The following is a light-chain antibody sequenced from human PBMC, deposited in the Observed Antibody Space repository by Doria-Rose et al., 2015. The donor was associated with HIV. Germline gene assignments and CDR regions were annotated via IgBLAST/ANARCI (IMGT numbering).Light chain of an antibody. J-gene: IGKJ1*01. CDR2: AAS. V-gene: IGKV1-39*01. Sequence: MTQSSSSLSESIGDSVTITCRASQTVSTYLNWFQQEPGKAPKLLIYAASRLQSGVPSRFSGSGSGTDFTLTISGLQPGDSATYYGQQTYSSPQWTFGQANK. CDR3: QQTYSSPQWT. CDR1: QTVSTY.